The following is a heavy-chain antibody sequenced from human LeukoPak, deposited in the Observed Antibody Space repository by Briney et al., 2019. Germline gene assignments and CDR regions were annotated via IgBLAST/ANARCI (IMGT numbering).Heavy chain of an antibody. CDR3: ARVSSGWHGLDY. J-gene: IGHJ4*02. Sequence: PSETLSLTCTVSGGSISSSSYYWGWIRQSPGKGLEWIGSIYYSGSTYYNPSLKSRVTISVDTSKNQFSLKLSSVTAADTAVYYCARVSSGWHGLDYWGQGTLVTVSS. CDR2: IYYSGST. V-gene: IGHV4-39*01. CDR1: GGSISSSSYY. D-gene: IGHD6-19*01.